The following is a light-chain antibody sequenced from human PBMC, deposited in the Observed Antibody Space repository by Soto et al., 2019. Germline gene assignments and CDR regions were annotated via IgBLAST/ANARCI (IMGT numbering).Light chain of an antibody. J-gene: IGLJ3*02. Sequence: QSVLTQPPSVSAAPGQKVTISCSGGNSNIGNNYVSWYQQLPGTAPKLLIYENDKRPSGIPDRFSGSKSGTSATLAITGLQTGDEADYYCGTWDSSLSAGVFGGGTKLTVL. CDR3: GTWDSSLSAGV. V-gene: IGLV1-51*02. CDR1: NSNIGNNY. CDR2: END.